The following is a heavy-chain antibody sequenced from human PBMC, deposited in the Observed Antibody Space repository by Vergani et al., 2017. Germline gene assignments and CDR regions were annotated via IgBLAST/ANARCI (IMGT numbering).Heavy chain of an antibody. D-gene: IGHD6-13*01. Sequence: QVQLQESGPGLVKPSETLSLTCTVSGGSISSYYWSWIRQPPGKGLEWIGYIYYSGSTNYNPSLKSRVTISVDTSKNQFSLKLSSVTAADTAVYDCARGGSSSWYCDYWGQGTLVTVSS. V-gene: IGHV4-59*01. CDR2: IYYSGST. CDR3: ARGGSSSWYCDY. CDR1: GGSISSYY. J-gene: IGHJ4*02.